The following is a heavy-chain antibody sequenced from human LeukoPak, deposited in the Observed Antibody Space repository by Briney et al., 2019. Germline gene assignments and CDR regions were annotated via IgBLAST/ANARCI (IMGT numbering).Heavy chain of an antibody. V-gene: IGHV4-59*12. CDR1: GGSLNSYY. Sequence: SETLSLTCTVSGGSLNSYYWSWIRQPPGKGLEWIGYIYHSGSTYYNPSLKSRVTISVDRSKNQFSLKLSSVTAADTAVYYCARVSYSNYDLWYYFDYWGQGTLVTVSS. CDR2: IYHSGST. CDR3: ARVSYSNYDLWYYFDY. J-gene: IGHJ4*02. D-gene: IGHD4-11*01.